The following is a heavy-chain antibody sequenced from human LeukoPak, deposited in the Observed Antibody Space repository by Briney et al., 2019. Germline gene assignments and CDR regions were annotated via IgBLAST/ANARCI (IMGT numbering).Heavy chain of an antibody. CDR3: ARKKRADPGFDI. J-gene: IGHJ3*02. V-gene: IGHV4-59*01. CDR2: IYYSGTT. Sequence: SETLSLTCTVSGDSLSGYYWSWIRQPPGKGLEWIGYIYYSGTTNYNPSLKSRLTISVDTSKNQFSLKLTSVAAADTAVYYCARKKRADPGFDIWGQGTMVTISS. CDR1: GDSLSGYY.